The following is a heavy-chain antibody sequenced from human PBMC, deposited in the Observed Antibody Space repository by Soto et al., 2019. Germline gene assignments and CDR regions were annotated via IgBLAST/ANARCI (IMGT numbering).Heavy chain of an antibody. CDR1: GFTISNNY. J-gene: IGHJ6*02. D-gene: IGHD5-12*01. CDR2: IDSGGDT. Sequence: GGSLRLSCAASGFTISNNYMTWVRQAPGKGLEWVSLIDSGGDTYYADSVKGRFTLSRDSSKNTLYLQMNSLRAEDTAVYNGARGGSLYYYGIDVWGQGTTVTVSS. CDR3: ARGGSLYYYGIDV. V-gene: IGHV3-53*01.